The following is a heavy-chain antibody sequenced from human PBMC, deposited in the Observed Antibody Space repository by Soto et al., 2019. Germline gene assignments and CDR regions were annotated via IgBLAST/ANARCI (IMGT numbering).Heavy chain of an antibody. CDR1: GLTFSNYW. V-gene: IGHV3-74*01. J-gene: IGHJ2*01. CDR3: ARDGAYCGRDCYSLWYFEL. Sequence: EVQLVESGGGLVQPGGSLRLSCEASGLTFSNYWMHWVRQAPGKGLVWVSRIHRDGTSTSYADSVKGRFTISRDNAENTLYLRMNLLRAEATAVYYWARDGAYCGRDCYSLWYFELWGRGNLVTVSS. CDR2: IHRDGTST. D-gene: IGHD2-21*02.